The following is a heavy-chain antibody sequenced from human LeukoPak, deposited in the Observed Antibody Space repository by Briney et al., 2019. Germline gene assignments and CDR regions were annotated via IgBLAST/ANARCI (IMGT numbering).Heavy chain of an antibody. D-gene: IGHD2-15*01. CDR1: GFTFSTYA. J-gene: IGHJ4*02. CDR2: ITYDGSKE. V-gene: IGHV3-30-3*01. CDR3: AKDLGHLRV. Sequence: GGSLRLSCAASGFTFSTYAMHWVRQAPGKGPEWVALITYDGSKEYYADSVKGRFTISRDNSKNTLYLQMNSLRAEDTAVYYCAKDLGHLRVGGQGTLVTVSS.